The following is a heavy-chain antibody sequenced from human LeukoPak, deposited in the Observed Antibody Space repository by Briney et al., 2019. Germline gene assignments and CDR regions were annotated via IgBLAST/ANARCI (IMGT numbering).Heavy chain of an antibody. Sequence: ASVKVSCKVSGYTLTELSMHWVRQAPGKGLEWMGGFDPEDGETIYAQKFQGRVTMTEDTSTDTAYMELRSLRSDDTAVYYCATGSSGWSQADYWGQGTLVTVSS. CDR1: GYTLTELS. J-gene: IGHJ4*02. CDR3: ATGSSGWSQADY. V-gene: IGHV1-24*01. CDR2: FDPEDGET. D-gene: IGHD6-19*01.